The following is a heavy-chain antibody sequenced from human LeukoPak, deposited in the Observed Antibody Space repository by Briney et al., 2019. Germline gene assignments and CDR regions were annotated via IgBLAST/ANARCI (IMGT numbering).Heavy chain of an antibody. J-gene: IGHJ4*02. CDR3: ARDGSRGHYYASRSTESFDY. CDR1: GYTFTSYG. D-gene: IGHD3-22*01. V-gene: IGHV1-18*01. Sequence: ASVKVSCKASGYTFTSYGISWVRQAPGQGLEWMGWISAYNGNTNYAQKLQGRVTMTTDTSTSTAYMELRSLRSDDTAVYYCARDGSRGHYYASRSTESFDYWGQGTLVTVSS. CDR2: ISAYNGNT.